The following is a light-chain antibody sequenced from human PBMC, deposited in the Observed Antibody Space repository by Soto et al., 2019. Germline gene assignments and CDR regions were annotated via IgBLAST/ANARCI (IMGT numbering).Light chain of an antibody. J-gene: IGKJ2*01. CDR2: DAS. V-gene: IGKV3D-11*02. CDR3: QQRSNWHPVT. Sequence: EIVLTQSPATLSLSPGERATLSCRASQSVSSYLAWYQQKPGQAPRLLIYDASNRATGIPARFSGSGPGTAFTLTISSLEPEDFAVYYCQQRSNWHPVTFGQGTKLEIK. CDR1: QSVSSY.